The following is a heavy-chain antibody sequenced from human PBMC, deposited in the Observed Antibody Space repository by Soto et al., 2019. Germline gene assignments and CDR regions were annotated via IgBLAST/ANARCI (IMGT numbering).Heavy chain of an antibody. V-gene: IGHV4-30-4*08. CDR1: GGTISSCDDH. J-gene: IGHJ5*02. D-gene: IGHD2-15*01. CDR2: IYYSGST. Sequence: ILCLPCTVSGGTISSCDDHWSRKHQPPGKGLEWIGYIYYSGSTYYNPSLKSRVTISVDTSKNQFSLKLSSVTAADTAVYYCARAVVAEEIWFDPWGQGTLVTVSS. CDR3: ARAVVAEEIWFDP.